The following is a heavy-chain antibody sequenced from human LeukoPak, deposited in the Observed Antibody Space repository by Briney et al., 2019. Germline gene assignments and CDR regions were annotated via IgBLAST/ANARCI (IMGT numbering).Heavy chain of an antibody. Sequence: SETLSLTCTVSGGSISSSSYYWGWIRQPPGKGLEWIGSIYYSGSTYYNPSLKSRVTISVDTSKNQFSLKLSSVTAADTAVYYCARRLGVWFGENNWFDPWGQGTLVTVSS. CDR3: ARRLGVWFGENNWFDP. V-gene: IGHV4-39*07. CDR2: IYYSGST. D-gene: IGHD3-10*01. CDR1: GGSISSSSYY. J-gene: IGHJ5*02.